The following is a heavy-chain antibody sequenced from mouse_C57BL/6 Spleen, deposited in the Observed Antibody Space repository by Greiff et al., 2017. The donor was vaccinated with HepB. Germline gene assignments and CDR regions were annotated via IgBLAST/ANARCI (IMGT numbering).Heavy chain of an antibody. V-gene: IGHV1-54*01. CDR1: GYAFTNYL. CDR2: INPGSGGT. J-gene: IGHJ4*01. D-gene: IGHD2-5*01. CDR3: ARGGYSNYYAMDY. Sequence: QVQLQQSGAELVRPGTSVKVSCKASGYAFTNYLIEWVKQRPGQGLEWIGVINPGSGGTNYNEKFKGKATLTADKSSSTAYMQFSSLTSEDSAVYFCARGGYSNYYAMDYWGQGTSVTVSS.